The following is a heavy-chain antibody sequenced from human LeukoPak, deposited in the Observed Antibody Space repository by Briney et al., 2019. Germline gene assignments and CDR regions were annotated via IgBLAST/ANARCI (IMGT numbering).Heavy chain of an antibody. CDR1: GYTFINYY. V-gene: IGHV1-46*01. Sequence: ASVTVSCKASGYTFINYYVHWVRPAPGQGPEYMGIINPSAGNTNYAQKFQGRITMTRDTSTTTVYMELSSLVSEDTAVYYCARERPSKCYFDYWGQGTLVTVSS. CDR2: INPSAGNT. J-gene: IGHJ4*02. CDR3: ARERPSKCYFDY.